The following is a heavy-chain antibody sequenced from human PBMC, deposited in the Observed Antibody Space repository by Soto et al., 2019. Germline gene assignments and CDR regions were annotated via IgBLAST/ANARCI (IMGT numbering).Heavy chain of an antibody. D-gene: IGHD2-2*01. CDR2: IYWDGDK. CDR3: AHRYCSSTSCHPYFSYEMDV. CDR1: GFSLSTSGVG. J-gene: IGHJ6*02. V-gene: IGHV2-5*02. Sequence: QISLKESGPTLVKPTQTLTLTCTFSGFSLSTSGVGVGWIRQPPGEALEWLALIYWDGDKRYSPSLRSRLTTTKDTSKNQVVLAMTNMAPVDTGTYYCAHRYCSSTSCHPYFSYEMDVWGQGTTVTVSS.